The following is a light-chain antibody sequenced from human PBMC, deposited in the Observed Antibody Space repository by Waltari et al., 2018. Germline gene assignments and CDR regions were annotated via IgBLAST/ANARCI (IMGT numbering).Light chain of an antibody. CDR1: QSLLHSNGNTY. Sequence: DIVMTQTPLSLSVTPGEPASISCSSSQSLLHSNGNTYLYWYLQKPGQPPRLLIYRVSNRLSGVPDRFSGSGSGTDFTLKISRVEAEDVGVYYCMQALQAPPTFGQGTKVEI. CDR2: RVS. CDR3: MQALQAPPT. V-gene: IGKV2-29*02. J-gene: IGKJ1*01.